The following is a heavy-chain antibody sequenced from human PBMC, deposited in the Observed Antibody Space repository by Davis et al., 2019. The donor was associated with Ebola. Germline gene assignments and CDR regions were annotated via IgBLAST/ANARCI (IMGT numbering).Heavy chain of an antibody. J-gene: IGHJ3*01. V-gene: IGHV1-3*01. D-gene: IGHD3-3*01. Sequence: AASVKVSCKASGYTFGDYTLHWVRQAPGQSLEWMGRIKAGNGDIEYSQKFQDRVTVSRDTSATTVSMELLNLGSEDTAVYYCARVATREWTYFSNDVFDLWGQGTLVTVSS. CDR1: GYTFGDYT. CDR3: ARVATREWTYFSNDVFDL. CDR2: IKAGNGDI.